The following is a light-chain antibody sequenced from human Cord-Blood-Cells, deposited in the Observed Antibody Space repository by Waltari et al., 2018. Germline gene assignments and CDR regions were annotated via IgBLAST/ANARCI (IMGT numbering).Light chain of an antibody. Sequence: EIVLTQSPATLSLSPGERATLSCRASQSVSSYLAWYQQKPGQAPRLLIYDASNRATGIPARYSGSVSGTDFTLTISSLEPEDFAVYYCQQRSNWPLTFGGGNKVEIK. J-gene: IGKJ4*01. CDR3: QQRSNWPLT. V-gene: IGKV3-11*01. CDR1: QSVSSY. CDR2: DAS.